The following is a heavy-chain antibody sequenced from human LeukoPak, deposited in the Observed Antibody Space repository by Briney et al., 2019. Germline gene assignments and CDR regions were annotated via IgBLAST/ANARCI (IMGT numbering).Heavy chain of an antibody. Sequence: SETLSLTCAVYGGSFSGYSWSWIRQPPGKGLEWMGAINHSGSTNNNPSLTSLLTISVDTSKNQFSLKLSSVTAADTGVYYCARAVRGSGSPHWGQGTLVTVSS. D-gene: IGHD3-10*01. CDR1: GGSFSGYS. V-gene: IGHV4-34*01. J-gene: IGHJ4*02. CDR3: ARAVRGSGSPH. CDR2: INHSGST.